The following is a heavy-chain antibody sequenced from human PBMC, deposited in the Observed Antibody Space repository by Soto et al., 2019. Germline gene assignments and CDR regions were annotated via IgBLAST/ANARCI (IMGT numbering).Heavy chain of an antibody. CDR2: IYYSGST. D-gene: IGHD4-17*01. CDR1: GGSISSYY. J-gene: IGHJ6*03. V-gene: IGHV4-59*08. Sequence: PSETLSLTCTVSGGSISSYYCSWIRQPPGKGLEWIGYIYYSGSTNYNPSLKSRVTISVDTSKNQFSLKLSSVTAADTAVYYCARIVTTPRWNYYYYMDVWGKGTTVTVSS. CDR3: ARIVTTPRWNYYYYMDV.